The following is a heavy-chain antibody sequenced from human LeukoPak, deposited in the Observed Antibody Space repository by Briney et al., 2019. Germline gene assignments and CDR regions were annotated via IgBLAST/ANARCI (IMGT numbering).Heavy chain of an antibody. Sequence: PGGSLRLSCAASGFTFSSYSMNWVRQAPGKGLEWVSSISSSSSYIYYADSVKGRFTISRDNAKNSLYLQMNSLRAEDTAVYYCARLGDPYYYGSGRTLYYYYYMDVWGKGTTVTVSS. V-gene: IGHV3-21*01. CDR2: ISSSSSYI. J-gene: IGHJ6*03. CDR3: ARLGDPYYYGSGRTLYYYYYMDV. D-gene: IGHD3-10*01. CDR1: GFTFSSYS.